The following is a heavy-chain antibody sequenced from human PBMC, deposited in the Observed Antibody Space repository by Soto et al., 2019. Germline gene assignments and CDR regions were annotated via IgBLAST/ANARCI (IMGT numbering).Heavy chain of an antibody. Sequence: GGSLRLSCAASGFTFISYGMHWVRQAPCKGLEWVAVISYDGSNKYYADSVKGRFTISRDNSKNTLYLQMNSLRAEDTAVYYCAKDRNCSSTSCSYYYYYGMDVWGQGTTVTVSS. J-gene: IGHJ6*02. V-gene: IGHV3-30*18. CDR2: ISYDGSNK. D-gene: IGHD2-2*01. CDR3: AKDRNCSSTSCSYYYYYGMDV. CDR1: GFTFISYG.